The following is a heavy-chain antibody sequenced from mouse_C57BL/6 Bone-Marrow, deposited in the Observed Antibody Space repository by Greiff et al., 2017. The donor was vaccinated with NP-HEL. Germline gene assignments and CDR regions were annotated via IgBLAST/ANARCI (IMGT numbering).Heavy chain of an antibody. J-gene: IGHJ4*01. CDR1: GFTFSDYY. CDR2: INYDGSST. V-gene: IGHV5-16*01. Sequence: EVKLVESEGGLVQPGSSMKLSCTASGFTFSDYYMAWVRQVPEKGLEWVANINYDGSSTYYLDSLKSRFIISRDNAKNILYLQMSSLKSEDTATYYCAREGVLLRRTYAMDYWGQGTSVTVSS. D-gene: IGHD1-1*01. CDR3: AREGVLLRRTYAMDY.